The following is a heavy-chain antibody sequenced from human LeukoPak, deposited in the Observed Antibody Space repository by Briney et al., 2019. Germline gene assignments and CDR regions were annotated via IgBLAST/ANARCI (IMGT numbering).Heavy chain of an antibody. J-gene: IGHJ6*04. CDR1: GFTFTSYY. CDR3: ARGFGDYVVSGSGMDV. D-gene: IGHD4-17*01. Sequence: GGSLRLSCAASGFTFTSYYMHWVRQAPGQGLEWMGWISAYNGNTNYAQKLQGRVTMTTDTSTSTAYMELRSLRSDDTAMYYCARGFGDYVVSGSGMDVWGKGTTVTVSS. V-gene: IGHV1-18*04. CDR2: ISAYNGNT.